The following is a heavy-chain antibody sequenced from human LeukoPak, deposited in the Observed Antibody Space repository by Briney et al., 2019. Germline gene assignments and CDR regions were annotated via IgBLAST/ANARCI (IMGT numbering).Heavy chain of an antibody. V-gene: IGHV3-23*01. J-gene: IGHJ4*02. CDR1: GFTVSSNY. CDR3: AKPSSSWGYYFDY. CDR2: ISGSGGST. D-gene: IGHD6-13*01. Sequence: GGSLRLSCAASGFTVSSNYMSWVRQAPGKGLEWVSAISGSGGSTYYADSVKGRFTISRDNSKNTLYLQMNSLRAEDTAVYYCAKPSSSWGYYFDYWGQGTLVTVSS.